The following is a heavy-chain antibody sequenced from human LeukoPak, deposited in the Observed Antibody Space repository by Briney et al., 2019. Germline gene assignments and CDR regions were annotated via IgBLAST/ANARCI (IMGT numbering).Heavy chain of an antibody. Sequence: GGSLRLSCAASGFTFTNYVMNWVRKAPGKGLEWVSSITGTADKTYDADSVKGRFTISRDNTKNTLSLQMSSLRVEDTAIYYCARRGGSRGWGAFDIWGQGTIVTVSS. J-gene: IGHJ3*02. D-gene: IGHD6-19*01. CDR2: ITGTADKT. CDR3: ARRGGSRGWGAFDI. CDR1: GFTFTNYV. V-gene: IGHV3-23*01.